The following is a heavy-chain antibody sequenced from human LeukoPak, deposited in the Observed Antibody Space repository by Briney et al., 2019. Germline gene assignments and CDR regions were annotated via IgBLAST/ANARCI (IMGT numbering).Heavy chain of an antibody. D-gene: IGHD5-24*01. CDR1: GYTFTSYA. J-gene: IGHJ3*02. CDR3: ARIRDGYNDAYDI. Sequence: ASVKVSCKASGYTFTSYAITWVRQAPGQGLEWMGWISAYNGNTNYAQNLQGRVTMTRNTSTSTVYMELSSLRSEDTAVYYCARIRDGYNDAYDIWGQGTMVTVPS. CDR2: ISAYNGNT. V-gene: IGHV1-18*01.